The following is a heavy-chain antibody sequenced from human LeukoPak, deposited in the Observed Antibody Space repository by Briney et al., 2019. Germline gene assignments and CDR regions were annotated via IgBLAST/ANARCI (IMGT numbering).Heavy chain of an antibody. Sequence: PGGSLRLSCASSGFTFSSYGMHWVRQAPGKGLEWVAVVSSDGGTKYYADSVKGRFTISRDNSKNTLYLQVNSLKTDDTAVYYCTKEGDGAARYAFDIWGQGTMVTVSS. J-gene: IGHJ3*02. D-gene: IGHD6-6*01. CDR2: VSSDGGTK. V-gene: IGHV3-30*18. CDR1: GFTFSSYG. CDR3: TKEGDGAARYAFDI.